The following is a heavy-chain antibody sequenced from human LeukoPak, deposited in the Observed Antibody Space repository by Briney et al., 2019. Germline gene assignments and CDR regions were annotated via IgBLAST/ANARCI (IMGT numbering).Heavy chain of an antibody. CDR3: AKEHTKRGYSYGFDYYYGMDV. CDR1: GFTFSSYG. Sequence: GRSLRLSCAASGFTFSSYGMHWVRQAPGKGLEWVAVISYDGSNKYYADSVKGRFTISRDNSKNTLYLQMNSLRAEDTAVYYCAKEHTKRGYSYGFDYYYGMDVWGQGTTVTVSS. CDR2: ISYDGSNK. J-gene: IGHJ6*02. D-gene: IGHD5-18*01. V-gene: IGHV3-30*18.